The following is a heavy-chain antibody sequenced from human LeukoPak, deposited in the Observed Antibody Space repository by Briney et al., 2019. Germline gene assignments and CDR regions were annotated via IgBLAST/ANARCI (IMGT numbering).Heavy chain of an antibody. CDR3: AKAVGIAAAGAQPDSDY. J-gene: IGHJ4*02. D-gene: IGHD6-13*01. CDR2: IYSGGST. CDR1: GFTFTNAW. Sequence: QAGGSLRLSCAASGFTFTNAWMSWVRQAPGKGLEWVSAIYSGGSTYYADSVKGRFTISRDNSKNTLYLQMNSLRAEDTAVYYCAKAVGIAAAGAQPDSDYWGQGTLVTVSS. V-gene: IGHV3-53*01.